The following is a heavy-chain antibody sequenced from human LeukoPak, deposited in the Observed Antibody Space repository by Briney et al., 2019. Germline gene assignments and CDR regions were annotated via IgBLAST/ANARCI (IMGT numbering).Heavy chain of an antibody. CDR1: GFTFSSYW. Sequence: PGGSLRLSCAASGFTFSSYWMHWVRQAPGKGLVWVSRINSDGSSTTYADSVKGRFTISRDNAKNTLYLQMNGLRAEDTAVYYCAKWEPQGAFDIWGQGTMVTVSS. V-gene: IGHV3-74*01. J-gene: IGHJ3*02. CDR3: AKWEPQGAFDI. CDR2: INSDGSST. D-gene: IGHD1-26*01.